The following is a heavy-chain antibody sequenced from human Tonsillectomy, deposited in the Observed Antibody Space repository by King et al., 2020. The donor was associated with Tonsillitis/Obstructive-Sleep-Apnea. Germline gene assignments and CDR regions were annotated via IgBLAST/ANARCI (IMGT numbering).Heavy chain of an antibody. D-gene: IGHD6-19*01. CDR1: GGSISSYY. Sequence: VQLQESGPGLVKPSETLSLTCSVSGGSISSYYWGWIRQPPGKGLEWIGYLYFSGYTNYNPSLQSRVTMSVDTSARQFSLRLTSATAADTAVYYCARIDRGSGRYEDYWGPGILVSVSS. V-gene: IGHV4-59*01. CDR2: LYFSGYT. CDR3: ARIDRGSGRYEDY. J-gene: IGHJ4*02.